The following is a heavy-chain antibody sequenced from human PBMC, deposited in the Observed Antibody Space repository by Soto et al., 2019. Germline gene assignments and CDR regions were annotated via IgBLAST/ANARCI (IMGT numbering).Heavy chain of an antibody. J-gene: IGHJ3*02. CDR1: GGSISSYY. V-gene: IGHV4-59*08. CDR2: IYYSGST. CDR3: AKRYSGYDDAFDI. Sequence: PEETLSLTCTVSGGSISSYYWSWIRQPPGKGLEWITYIYYSGSTNYNPSLKSRVTISVDTSKNQFSLKLSSVTAADTAVYYCAKRYSGYDDAFDIWGQGTTVTVSS. D-gene: IGHD5-12*01.